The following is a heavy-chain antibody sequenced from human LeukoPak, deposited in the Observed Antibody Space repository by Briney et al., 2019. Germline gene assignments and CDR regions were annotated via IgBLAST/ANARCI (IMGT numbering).Heavy chain of an antibody. CDR1: GGSVSSDSYF. Sequence: SETLSLTCTVSGGSVSSDSYFWTWIRQPPGKGLEWIGYIYYSGSTNYNPSLKSRVTISVDTSKNQFSLKLSSVTAADTAVYYCATAILTYCSSTSCYGNAFDIWGQGTMVTVSS. CDR3: ATAILTYCSSTSCYGNAFDI. J-gene: IGHJ3*02. D-gene: IGHD2-2*01. V-gene: IGHV4-61*01. CDR2: IYYSGST.